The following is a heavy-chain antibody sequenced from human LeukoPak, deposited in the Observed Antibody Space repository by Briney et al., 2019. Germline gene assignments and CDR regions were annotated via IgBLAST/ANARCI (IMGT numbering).Heavy chain of an antibody. Sequence: PGGSLRLSCAASGFTVGSNYMSWVRQASEKGLEWVSILYSGGSAYYADSVKGRFTISRDNSKNTLYLQMNSLRVEDTAVYYCARTTVESGRYDAFDIWGQGTLVSVSS. CDR1: GFTVGSNY. CDR3: ARTTVESGRYDAFDI. CDR2: LYSGGSA. J-gene: IGHJ3*02. V-gene: IGHV3-53*01. D-gene: IGHD4-23*01.